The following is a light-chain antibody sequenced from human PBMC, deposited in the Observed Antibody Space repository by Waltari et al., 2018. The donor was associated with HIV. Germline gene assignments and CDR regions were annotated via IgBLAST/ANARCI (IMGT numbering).Light chain of an antibody. V-gene: IGKV1-9*01. Sequence: DIHLTQSPSFLSASGGARVTITCRASQGISNYLAWYQQKPGRAPKLLLYAASTLRSGVPSRFSGGGSGTEFTLTISSLQPEDFASYYCQQLNNIPYTFGQGTRLEIK. CDR3: QQLNNIPYT. CDR2: AAS. J-gene: IGKJ2*01. CDR1: QGISNY.